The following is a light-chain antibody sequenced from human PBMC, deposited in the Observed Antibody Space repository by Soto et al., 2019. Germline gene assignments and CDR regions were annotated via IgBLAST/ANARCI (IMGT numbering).Light chain of an antibody. V-gene: IGLV1-44*01. J-gene: IGLJ1*01. CDR1: SSNIGSNN. Sequence: QSVVTQPPSASGTPGQRVTISCSGSSSNIGSNNVNWYQHLPGTAPKLLIYSNDQRPSRVPDRFSGSKSGTSASLAISGLQSEDEADYYCAAWDDSLNGYVFGTGTKVTVL. CDR2: SND. CDR3: AAWDDSLNGYV.